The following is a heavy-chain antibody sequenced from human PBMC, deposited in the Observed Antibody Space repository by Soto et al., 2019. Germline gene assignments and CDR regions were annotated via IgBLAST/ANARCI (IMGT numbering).Heavy chain of an antibody. CDR3: ARDLSSSEPRGY. CDR2: ISYDGSNK. CDR1: GFTFSSYA. Sequence: QVQLVESGGGVVQPGRSLRLSCAASGFTFSSYAMHWVRQAPGKGLEWVAVISYDGSNKYYADSVKGRFTISRDNSKNTLYLQMNSLGAEDTAVYYCARDLSSSEPRGYWGQGTLVTVSS. D-gene: IGHD6-6*01. V-gene: IGHV3-30-3*01. J-gene: IGHJ4*02.